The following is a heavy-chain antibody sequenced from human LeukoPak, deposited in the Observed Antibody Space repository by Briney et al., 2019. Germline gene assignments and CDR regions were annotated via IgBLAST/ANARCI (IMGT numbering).Heavy chain of an antibody. D-gene: IGHD1-26*01. CDR2: ISSSGSTI. V-gene: IGHV3-48*03. J-gene: IGHJ6*03. CDR1: GFTFSSYE. Sequence: GSLRLSCAASGFTFSSYEMNWVRQAPGKGLEWVSYISSSGSTIYYADSVKGRFTISRDNAKNSLYLLMNSLRAEDTAVYYCARDCERSYFPSGLPHSGYMDVWGKGTTVIVSS. CDR3: ARDCERSYFPSGLPHSGYMDV.